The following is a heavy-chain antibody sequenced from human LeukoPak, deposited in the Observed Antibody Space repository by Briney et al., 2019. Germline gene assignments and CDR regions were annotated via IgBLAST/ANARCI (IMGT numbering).Heavy chain of an antibody. J-gene: IGHJ4*02. CDR1: GFTFTTYA. CDR3: AKREYYELGKLDY. Sequence: GGSLRLSCAASGFTFTTYAMTWVRQVPGKGLEWVSAISGSGGSTYYADSVKGRFTISRDNSKNTLYLQMNSLRAEDTAVYYCAKREYYELGKLDYWGQGTLVTVSS. CDR2: ISGSGGST. V-gene: IGHV3-23*01. D-gene: IGHD3-3*01.